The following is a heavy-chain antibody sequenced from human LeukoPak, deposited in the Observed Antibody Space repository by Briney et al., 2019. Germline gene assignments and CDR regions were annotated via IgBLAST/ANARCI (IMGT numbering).Heavy chain of an antibody. CDR2: ISGSGGST. CDR3: AKRLDTSIAAAGDAFDI. CDR1: GFTCSSNA. J-gene: IGHJ3*02. V-gene: IGHV3-23*01. D-gene: IGHD6-13*01. Sequence: GGYLSRYCAASGFTCSSNAMSWLRHAQGQGLEWVSAISGSGGSTYYAESVKGRFTIYRDNSKNTLYLQMNSLRAEDTAVYYCAKRLDTSIAAAGDAFDIWGQGTMVTVSS.